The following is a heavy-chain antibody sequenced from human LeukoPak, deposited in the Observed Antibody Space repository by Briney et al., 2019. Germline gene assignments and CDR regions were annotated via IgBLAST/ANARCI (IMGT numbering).Heavy chain of an antibody. CDR1: GGSISSSSSISNSPYY. CDR2: IYYTGSA. J-gene: IGHJ3*02. Sequence: SETLSLTCTVSGGSISSSSSISNSPYYWGWIRQPPGKGLEWIGSIYYTGSAYYNPSLKSRVTISVDTSKSQFSLKLTSVTAADTAVYYCARHQRGSGWYWDAFDIWGQGTMVTVSS. CDR3: ARHQRGSGWYWDAFDI. V-gene: IGHV4-39*01. D-gene: IGHD6-19*01.